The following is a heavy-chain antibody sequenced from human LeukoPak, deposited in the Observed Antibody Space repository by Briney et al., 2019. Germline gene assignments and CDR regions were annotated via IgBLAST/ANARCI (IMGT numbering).Heavy chain of an antibody. V-gene: IGHV3-23*01. CDR3: AKCSPPAFGSSGYYYYYYGMDV. CDR1: GFTFSSYA. CDR2: ISGSGGST. Sequence: GGSLRLPCAASGFTFSSYAMSWVRQAPGKGLEWVSAISGSGGSTYYADSVKGRFTISRDNSKNTLYLQMNSLRAEDTAVYYCAKCSPPAFGSSGYYYYYYGMDVWGQGTTVTVSS. J-gene: IGHJ6*02. D-gene: IGHD3-22*01.